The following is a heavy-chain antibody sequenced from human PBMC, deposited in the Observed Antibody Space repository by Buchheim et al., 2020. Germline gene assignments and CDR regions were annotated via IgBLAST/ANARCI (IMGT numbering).Heavy chain of an antibody. J-gene: IGHJ6*02. V-gene: IGHV3-30*18. CDR3: AKGEGLHDYGAEQDYYYYYGMDV. CDR2: ISYDGSNK. CDR1: GFTFSSYG. D-gene: IGHD4-17*01. Sequence: QVQLVESGGGVVQPGRSLRLSCAASGFTFSSYGMHWVRQAPGKGLEWVAVISYDGSNKYYADSVKGRFTISRDNSKNTLYLQMNSLRAEDTAVYYCAKGEGLHDYGAEQDYYYYYGMDVWGQGTT.